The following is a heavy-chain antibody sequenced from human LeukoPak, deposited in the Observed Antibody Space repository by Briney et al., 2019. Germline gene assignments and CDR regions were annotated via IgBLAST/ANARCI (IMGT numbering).Heavy chain of an antibody. Sequence: VASVKVSCKASGGTFSSYAISWVRQAPGQGLEWVGGIIPIFGTANYAQKFQGRVTITADESTSTAYMELSSLRSEDTAVYYCARDRQEGTVTKNAFDIWGQGTMVTVSS. V-gene: IGHV1-69*13. D-gene: IGHD4-17*01. CDR2: IIPIFGTA. J-gene: IGHJ3*02. CDR3: ARDRQEGTVTKNAFDI. CDR1: GGTFSSYA.